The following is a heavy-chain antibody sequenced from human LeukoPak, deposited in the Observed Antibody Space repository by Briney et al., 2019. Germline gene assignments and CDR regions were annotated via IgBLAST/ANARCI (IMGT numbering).Heavy chain of an antibody. CDR1: GFSFRAYT. D-gene: IGHD3-22*01. J-gene: IGHJ3*02. CDR2: VNPSHAYQ. CDR3: ARDRDYYDSNSFSPDAFDI. V-gene: IGHV3-21*06. Sequence: GGSLRLSCAASGFSFRAYTMNWVRQAPGKGLEWVSSVNPSHAYQFYADSAKGRFTIPRDNVKNSLFLQMDSLRAEDTAVYYCARDRDYYDSNSFSPDAFDIWGQGTMVTVSS.